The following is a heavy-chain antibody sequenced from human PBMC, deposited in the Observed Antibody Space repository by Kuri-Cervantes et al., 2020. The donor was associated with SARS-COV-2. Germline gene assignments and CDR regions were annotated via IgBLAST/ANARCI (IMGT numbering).Heavy chain of an antibody. D-gene: IGHD3-10*01. CDR2: VNHNGGA. CDR3: ARLEPTMVRIAGDGGGFDY. V-gene: IGHV4-39*01. J-gene: IGHJ4*01. CDR1: GGSISSSSYY. Sequence: GSLRLSCTVSGGSISSSSYYWGWIRQSPGKRLEWIGEVNHNGGANYNPSLRSRVTISVDTSKNQFSLKLSSVTAADTAVYYCARLEPTMVRIAGDGGGFDYWGQGTLVTVSS.